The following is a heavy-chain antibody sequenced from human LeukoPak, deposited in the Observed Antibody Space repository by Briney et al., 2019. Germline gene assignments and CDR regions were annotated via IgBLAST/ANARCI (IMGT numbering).Heavy chain of an antibody. V-gene: IGHV3-43*01. CDR1: GFTFDDYT. CDR2: IRWDGGTA. D-gene: IGHD1-14*01. CDR3: VKDFVHRMVYYGLDV. J-gene: IGHJ6*02. Sequence: PGGSLRLSCSATGFTFDDYTLHWVRQAPGKGLEWVSLIRWDGGTAYYADSVKGRFTISRDNSKNSLYLQMNSLRTEDTALYYCVKDFVHRMVYYGLDVWGQGTTVTVSS.